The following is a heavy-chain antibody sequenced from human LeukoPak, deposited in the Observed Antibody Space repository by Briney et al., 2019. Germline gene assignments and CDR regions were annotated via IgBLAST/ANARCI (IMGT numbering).Heavy chain of an antibody. J-gene: IGHJ3*02. CDR1: GFTFSTYS. CDR2: ITSSSVYI. D-gene: IGHD4-17*01. CDR3: ARDRIIYGDYGDAFDI. V-gene: IGHV3-21*01. Sequence: VGSLRLSCAASGFTFSTYSLNWVRQTPGQGLEWVSSITSSSVYIYYADSVKGQFTISRDNAKNSLYLQRNSLRAEDTAVYYCARDRIIYGDYGDAFDIWGQGTMVTVSS.